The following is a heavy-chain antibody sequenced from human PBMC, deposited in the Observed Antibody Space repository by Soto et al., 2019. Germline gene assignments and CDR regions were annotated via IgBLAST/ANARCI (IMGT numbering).Heavy chain of an antibody. CDR3: AREATTEPGAFDI. J-gene: IGHJ3*02. Sequence: SETLSLTCAVYGGSFSGYYWSWIRQPPGKGLEWIGEINHSGSTNYNPSLKSRVTISVDTSKNQFSLKLSSVTAADTAVYYCAREATTEPGAFDIWGQGTMVTVSS. CDR1: GGSFSGYY. D-gene: IGHD4-17*01. V-gene: IGHV4-34*01. CDR2: INHSGST.